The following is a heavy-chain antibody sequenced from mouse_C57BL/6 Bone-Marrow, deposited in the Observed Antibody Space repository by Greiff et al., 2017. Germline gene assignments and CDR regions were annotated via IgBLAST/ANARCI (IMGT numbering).Heavy chain of an antibody. V-gene: IGHV1-64*01. J-gene: IGHJ4*01. CDR1: GYTFTSYW. Sequence: QVQLQQPGAELVKPGASVKLSCKASGYTFTSYWMHWVKQRPGQGLEWIGMIPPNSGSTNYNEKFKSKATLTVDKSSSTAYMQLSSLTSEDSAVYYCAREGYYYYAMDYWGQGTSVTVSS. CDR3: AREGYYYYAMDY. CDR2: IPPNSGST. D-gene: IGHD1-1*01.